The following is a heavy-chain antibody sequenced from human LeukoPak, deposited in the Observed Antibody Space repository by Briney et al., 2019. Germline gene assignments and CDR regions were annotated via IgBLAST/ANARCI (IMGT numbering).Heavy chain of an antibody. CDR1: GGSISSSNW. CDR3: ARQTGAGLFILP. CDR2: IYYSGST. D-gene: IGHD3/OR15-3a*01. Sequence: SETLSLTCAVSGGSISSSNWWSWVRQPPGKGLEWIGSIYYSGSTYYNTSLKSRVTISVDTSKNQFSLKLNSVTAADTAVYFCARQTGAGLFILPGGQGTLVTVSS. V-gene: IGHV4-39*01. J-gene: IGHJ4*02.